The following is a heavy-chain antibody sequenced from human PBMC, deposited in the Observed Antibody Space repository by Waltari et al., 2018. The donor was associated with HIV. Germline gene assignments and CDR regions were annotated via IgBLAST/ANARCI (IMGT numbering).Heavy chain of an antibody. CDR1: GFSSTNYW. D-gene: IGHD6-19*01. CDR2: IDQDGSEQ. CDR3: AWGSGWTASH. J-gene: IGHJ4*02. Sequence: EVQLVESGGGLVQPGGSLRLSCVASGFSSTNYWMTWVRQAPGKGLEWVANIDQDGSEQNYMDSGKGRFTISSDNAKNSVSLQMNSLRVDDTAVYYCAWGSGWTASHWGQGALVTVSS. V-gene: IGHV3-7*04.